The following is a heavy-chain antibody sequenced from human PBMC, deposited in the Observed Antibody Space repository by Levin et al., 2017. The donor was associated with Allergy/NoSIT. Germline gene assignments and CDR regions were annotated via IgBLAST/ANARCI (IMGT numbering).Heavy chain of an antibody. CDR3: ARVPRNYYFDY. CDR2: ITSSSSYI. CDR1: GFTFSSYS. J-gene: IGHJ4*02. Sequence: PGASVKVSCAASGFTFSSYSMNWVRQAPGKGLEWVSSITSSSSYIYYADSVKGRFTISRDNAKNSLYLQMNSLRAEDTAVYYCARVPRNYYFDYWGQGTLVTVSS. V-gene: IGHV3-21*01. D-gene: IGHD1-1*01.